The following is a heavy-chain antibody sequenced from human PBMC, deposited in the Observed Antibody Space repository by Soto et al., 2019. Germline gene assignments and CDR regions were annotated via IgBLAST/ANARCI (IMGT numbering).Heavy chain of an antibody. CDR1: GFTFSSYA. J-gene: IGHJ6*02. CDR3: ARSKRLVRGDYYYSGMDV. Sequence: QVQLVESGGGVVQPGRSLRLSCAASGFTFSSYAMHWVRQDPGKGLEWVAVISYDGSNKYYADSVKGRFTISRDNSKNTLYLQRNSLRAEDTAVYYCARSKRLVRGDYYYSGMDVWGQGTTVTFSS. D-gene: IGHD6-13*01. CDR2: ISYDGSNK. V-gene: IGHV3-30-3*01.